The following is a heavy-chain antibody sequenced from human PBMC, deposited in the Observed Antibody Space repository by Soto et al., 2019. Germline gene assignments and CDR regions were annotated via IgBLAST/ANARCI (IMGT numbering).Heavy chain of an antibody. J-gene: IGHJ4*02. D-gene: IGHD5-18*01. CDR2: ISSSNNKI. CDR3: AREGGAGYTYDY. Sequence: EVQLVESGGGLVQPGGSLRLSCTASGFTFSSYSMNWVRQAPGKGLEWVSYISSSNNKIYYADSVKGRFTISRDNAKNSLFLQMNSLRDEDTAMYYCAREGGAGYTYDYRGQGTLVTVSS. V-gene: IGHV3-48*02. CDR1: GFTFSSYS.